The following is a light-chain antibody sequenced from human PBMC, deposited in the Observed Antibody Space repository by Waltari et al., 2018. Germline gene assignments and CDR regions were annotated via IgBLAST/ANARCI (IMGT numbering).Light chain of an antibody. V-gene: IGLV1-40*01. CDR1: SSHIGAGYD. CDR3: QSYDSSLSAHVV. Sequence: QSVLTQPPSVSGAPGQRVTISCTGSSSHIGAGYDVHLYQQLPGTAPKLLIYANSNRPSGVPDRFSGSKSGTSASLAITGLQAEDEADYYCQSYDSSLSAHVVFGGGTKLTVL. CDR2: ANS. J-gene: IGLJ2*01.